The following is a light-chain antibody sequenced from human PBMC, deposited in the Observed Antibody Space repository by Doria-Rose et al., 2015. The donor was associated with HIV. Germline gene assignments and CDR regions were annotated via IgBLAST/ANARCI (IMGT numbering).Light chain of an antibody. J-gene: IGLJ2*01. CDR3: SSYTSGTSFV. CDR1: SSDVGYYKY. Sequence: QAVVTQPASVSGSPGQSITISCTGTSSDVGYYKYVSWYQQYPGKAPKLIISDVTKRPSGVSDRFSGSKSGNTASLTISGLQAEDEAGYFCSSYTSGTSFVFGGGTKLTV. V-gene: IGLV2-14*03. CDR2: DVT.